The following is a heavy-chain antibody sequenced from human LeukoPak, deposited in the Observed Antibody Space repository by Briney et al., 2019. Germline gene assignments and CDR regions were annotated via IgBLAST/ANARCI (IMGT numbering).Heavy chain of an antibody. J-gene: IGHJ4*02. CDR1: GFTFNNYN. V-gene: IGHV3-21*01. D-gene: IGHD6-13*01. CDR2: ITSSGAYI. CDR3: AKGGGTGYSSSWYSN. Sequence: PGGSLRLSCAASGFTFNNYNMNWVRQAPGKALEWVSSITSSGAYIFYADSVKGRFTISRDNAKDSLYLQMNSLRAEDAAVYYCAKGGGTGYSSSWYSNWGQGTLVTVSS.